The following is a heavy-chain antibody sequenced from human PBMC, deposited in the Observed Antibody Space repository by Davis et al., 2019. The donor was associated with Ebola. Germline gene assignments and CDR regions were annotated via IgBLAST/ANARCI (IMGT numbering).Heavy chain of an antibody. J-gene: IGHJ5*02. CDR3: TTVKYQLLTDRNWFDP. CDR1: GFTFSSYA. Sequence: GESLKISCAASGFTFSSYAMSWVRQAPGKGLEWVSAISGSGGSTYYADSVKGRFTISRDNSKNTLYLQMNSLKTEDTAVYYCTTVKYQLLTDRNWFDPWGQGTLVTVSS. D-gene: IGHD2-2*01. CDR2: ISGSGGST. V-gene: IGHV3-23*01.